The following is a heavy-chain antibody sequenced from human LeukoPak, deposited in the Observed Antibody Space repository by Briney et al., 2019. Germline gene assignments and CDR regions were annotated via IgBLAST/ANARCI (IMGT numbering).Heavy chain of an antibody. CDR2: ISWDGVST. J-gene: IGHJ3*02. CDR1: GFTFDHYT. D-gene: IGHD1-14*01. Sequence: GGSLRLSCAASGFTFDHYTMHWVRQAPGKGLEWVSLISWDGVSTYYAGSVKGRFTISRDNRKNSVSLQMNSLRVEDTAVYYCARGRTYVTPNAFDIWGQGTVVTVSS. CDR3: ARGRTYVTPNAFDI. V-gene: IGHV3-43*01.